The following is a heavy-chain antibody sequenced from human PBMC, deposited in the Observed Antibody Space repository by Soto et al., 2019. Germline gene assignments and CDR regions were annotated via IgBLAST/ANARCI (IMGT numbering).Heavy chain of an antibody. V-gene: IGHV3-23*01. Sequence: LRLSCAASGFTFSNYAMNWVRQAPRKGLEWVSAISDGGDTTYYADSVKGRFIISRDNSKNTLYLQMSSLRAEDTAIYYCAKEPGRAVVGIYSNWGGQGTLVTVSS. D-gene: IGHD6-19*01. J-gene: IGHJ4*02. CDR1: GFTFSNYA. CDR3: AKEPGRAVVGIYSNW. CDR2: ISDGGDTT.